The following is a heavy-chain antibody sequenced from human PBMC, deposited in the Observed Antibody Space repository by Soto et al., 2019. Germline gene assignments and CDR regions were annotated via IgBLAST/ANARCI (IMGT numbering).Heavy chain of an antibody. CDR3: ARNKGYCSSISCYGMDV. V-gene: IGHV1-69*13. D-gene: IGHD2-2*01. CDR2: IIPVFGTV. J-gene: IGHJ6*02. CDR1: GGTLGSYV. Sequence: GASVKVSCKASGGTLGSYVISWVRQAPGQGLEWMGGIIPVFGTVNYAQKFQGRVTITADESTTTAYMELRSLRSEDTAMYFCARNKGYCSSISCYGMDVWGQGAAVTVSS.